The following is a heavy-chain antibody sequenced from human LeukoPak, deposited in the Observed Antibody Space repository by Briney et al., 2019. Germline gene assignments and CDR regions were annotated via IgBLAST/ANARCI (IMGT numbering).Heavy chain of an antibody. D-gene: IGHD1-26*01. CDR1: GFTFSSYA. V-gene: IGHV3-30*04. CDR2: ISYDGSNK. J-gene: IGHJ4*02. Sequence: GGSLRLSCAASGFTFSSYAMHWVRQAPGKGLEWVAVISYDGSNKYYADSVKGLFTISRDNSKNTLYLQMNSLRAEDTAVYYCARDEAYSGSPGHFDYWGQGTLVTVSS. CDR3: ARDEAYSGSPGHFDY.